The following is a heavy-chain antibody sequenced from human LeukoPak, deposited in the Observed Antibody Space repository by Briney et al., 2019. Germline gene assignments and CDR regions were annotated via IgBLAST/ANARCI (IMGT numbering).Heavy chain of an antibody. V-gene: IGHV3-7*01. D-gene: IGHD4-23*01. CDR2: IKQDGGQI. Sequence: GGSLRLSCAASGFILNTYWMTCVRPAPGGGLEWVANIKQDGGQIYYVDSVKGRFTIARDKARKELYLQMNSLRGEDTAVYYCAKALSYPDGGTTFDYDYWGQGTLVTVSS. J-gene: IGHJ4*02. CDR1: GFILNTYW. CDR3: AKALSYPDGGTTFDYDY.